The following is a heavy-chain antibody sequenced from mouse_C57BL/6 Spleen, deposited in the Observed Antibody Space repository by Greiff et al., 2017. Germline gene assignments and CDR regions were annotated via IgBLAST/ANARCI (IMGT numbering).Heavy chain of an antibody. CDR2: IDPSDSYT. J-gene: IGHJ3*01. Sequence: QVQLQQPGAELVRPGTSVKLSCKASGYTFTSYWMHWVKQRPGQGLEWIGVIDPSDSYTNYTQKFKGKATLTVDTSSSTAYMQLSSLTSEDSAVYYRSRVIQNINSDYWFAYWGQGTLVTVSA. CDR3: SRVIQNINSDYWFAY. V-gene: IGHV1-59*01. CDR1: GYTFTSYW. D-gene: IGHD2-12*01.